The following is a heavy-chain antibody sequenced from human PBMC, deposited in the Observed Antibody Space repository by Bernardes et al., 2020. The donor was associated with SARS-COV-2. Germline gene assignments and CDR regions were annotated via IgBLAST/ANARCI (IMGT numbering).Heavy chain of an antibody. CDR1: GYSFTSYW. CDR2: IYPGDSDT. D-gene: IGHD3-16*02. CDR3: ARTNTFGGVIAPYYYYGMDV. V-gene: IGHV5-51*01. J-gene: IGHJ6*02. Sequence: GESLKISCKGSGYSFTSYWIGLVRQMPGKGLEWIGTIYPGDSDTSYSPSFQGQVTIPADKSNSNAYLQWSSLKASDTAMYYCARTNTFGGVIAPYYYYGMDVWGQGTTVTVSS.